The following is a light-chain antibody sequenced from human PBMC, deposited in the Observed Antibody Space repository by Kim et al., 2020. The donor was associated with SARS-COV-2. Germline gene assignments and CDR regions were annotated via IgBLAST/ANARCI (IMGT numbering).Light chain of an antibody. Sequence: SPGQRATLSCRASQSVNSNNFAWYQQNPGQAPRLLIYGTASRATVIPDRFSGSGSETDFTLTITRLEPDDFAVYYCQQYGSLWTFGQGTKVDIK. V-gene: IGKV3-20*01. CDR2: GTA. CDR3: QQYGSLWT. CDR1: QSVNSNN. J-gene: IGKJ1*01.